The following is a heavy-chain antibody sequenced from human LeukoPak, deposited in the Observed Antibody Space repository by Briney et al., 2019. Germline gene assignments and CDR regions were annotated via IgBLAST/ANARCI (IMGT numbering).Heavy chain of an antibody. CDR2: IYSGGTT. CDR3: ARDGYGNNYMDV. V-gene: IGHV3-53*01. Sequence: GGSLRLSCAASGFTVSSNFMSWVRQAPGKGLEWVSAIYSGGTTYYAYSVKGRFTISRDNSKNTLSLQMNSLRAEDTAVYYCARDGYGNNYMDVWGKGTTVTVSS. D-gene: IGHD5-12*01. CDR1: GFTVSSNF. J-gene: IGHJ6*03.